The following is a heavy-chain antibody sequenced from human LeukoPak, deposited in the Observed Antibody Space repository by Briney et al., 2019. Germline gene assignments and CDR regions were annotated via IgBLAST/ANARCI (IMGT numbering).Heavy chain of an antibody. V-gene: IGHV3-23*01. CDR2: IIGSGSST. J-gene: IGHJ4*02. D-gene: IGHD6-13*01. CDR3: AKDRAQQLVLDF. CDR1: GYTFSSYA. Sequence: GGSLRLSCAASGYTFSSYAMNWVRQAPGKGLEWVSAIIGSGSSTYYADSVKGRFTISRDNSKNTLFLQMNSLRAEDTAVYYCAKDRAQQLVLDFWGQGTLVTVSS.